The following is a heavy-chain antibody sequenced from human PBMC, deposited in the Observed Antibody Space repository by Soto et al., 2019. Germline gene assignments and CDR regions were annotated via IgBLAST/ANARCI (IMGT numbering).Heavy chain of an antibody. CDR3: AKEGGRDSGYNYGNTYFDY. CDR2: ISAGVVST. D-gene: IGHD5-12*01. J-gene: IGHJ4*02. Sequence: XVCLRLSCAASGFSFGFNALSWVRQAPGKGLEWVSSISAGVVSTNYADSVRGRFTISRDNSKNTLYLQMNSLSAEDTAVYYCAKEGGRDSGYNYGNTYFDYWGQGTRVTVSS. CDR1: GFSFGFNA. V-gene: IGHV3-23*01.